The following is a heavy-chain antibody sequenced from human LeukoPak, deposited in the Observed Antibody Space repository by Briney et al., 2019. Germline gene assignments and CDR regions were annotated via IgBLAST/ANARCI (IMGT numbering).Heavy chain of an antibody. CDR1: GYSLTALS. CDR2: FDPEVGKT. D-gene: IGHD2-21*01. CDR3: ATDVVGYCGDVTCYSEAY. Sequence: ASEKVSCKGSGYSLTALSMHWVRQAPGKGLEWMGGFDPEVGKTMYAEKLDGRLTVTDDTSADTAYMQLSSLRLEDTAVCYCATDVVGYCGDVTCYSEAYWGQGTLVTVSS. V-gene: IGHV1-24*01. J-gene: IGHJ4*02.